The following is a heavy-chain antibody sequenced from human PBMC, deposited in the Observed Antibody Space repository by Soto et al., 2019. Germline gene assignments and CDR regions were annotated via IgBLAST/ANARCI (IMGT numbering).Heavy chain of an antibody. CDR3: ARGRFRRTWFDP. CDR2: MNPDSGNT. V-gene: IGHV1-8*01. Sequence: QVQLVQSGAEVKKPGASVKVSYKASGYTFTNYDIHWVRQATGQGLEWMGWMNPDSGNTGQSKQFQGRVTMTRDTSISTAYMEMSSLRSEDTAVYYCARGRFRRTWFDPWGQGTLVTVSS. D-gene: IGHD3-16*01. CDR1: GYTFTNYD. J-gene: IGHJ5*02.